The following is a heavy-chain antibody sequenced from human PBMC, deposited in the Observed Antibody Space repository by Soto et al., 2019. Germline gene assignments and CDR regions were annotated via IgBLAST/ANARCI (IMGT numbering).Heavy chain of an antibody. D-gene: IGHD6-13*01. V-gene: IGHV3-23*01. CDR1: GVTFSSYA. Sequence: GGSLRLSCAASGVTFSSYAMSWVRQAPGKGLEWVSAISGSGGSTYYADSVKGRFTISRDNSKNTLYLQMNSLRAEDTAVYYCAKAFFGAAGLFRYSFDYWGQGTLVTVSS. CDR3: AKAFFGAAGLFRYSFDY. CDR2: ISGSGGST. J-gene: IGHJ4*02.